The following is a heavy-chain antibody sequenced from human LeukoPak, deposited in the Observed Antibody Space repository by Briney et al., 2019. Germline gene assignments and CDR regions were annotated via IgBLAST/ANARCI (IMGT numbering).Heavy chain of an antibody. CDR2: IHRSGSP. V-gene: IGHV4-4*02. D-gene: IGHD1-14*01. CDR3: AREILGGFNPGAY. J-gene: IGHJ4*02. Sequence: SETLSLTCTASLDSTTSNFWSWVRQPPGKGLEWIGEIHRSGSPNYNPSLPSRVTISIDRSRNQIVLELSSVTAADTAFYYCAREILGGFNPGAYWGQGTLVTVSS. CDR1: LDSTTSNF.